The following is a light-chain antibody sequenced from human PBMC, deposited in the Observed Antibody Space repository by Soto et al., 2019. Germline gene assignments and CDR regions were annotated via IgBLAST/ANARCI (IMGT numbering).Light chain of an antibody. CDR2: DVT. CDR1: SSDVGGYDY. Sequence: QSALTQPASVSGSPGQSITIFCTGTSSDVGGYDYVSWYQQHPGKAPKLLIYDVTNRPSGVFNRFSGSKSGNTASLTISGLQAEDEADYYCSSYRSSGIPVFGGGTQLTVL. J-gene: IGLJ7*01. V-gene: IGLV2-14*01. CDR3: SSYRSSGIPV.